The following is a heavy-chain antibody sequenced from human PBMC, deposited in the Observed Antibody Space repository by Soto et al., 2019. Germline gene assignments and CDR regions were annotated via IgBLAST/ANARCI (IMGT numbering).Heavy chain of an antibody. D-gene: IGHD4-17*01. V-gene: IGHV1-69*13. CDR3: ARGPDYAGYIDD. J-gene: IGHJ4*02. CDR2: IILPFGTP. Sequence: QVRLVQSGAEVKKPGSSVKVSCKASGGTFSNHAINWVRQAPGQGPEWMGVIILPFGTPNYAQRFQGRVTTTADESRTTAYMELNGLRSEDTAVYYCARGPDYAGYIDDWGQGSLVTVSS. CDR1: GGTFSNHA.